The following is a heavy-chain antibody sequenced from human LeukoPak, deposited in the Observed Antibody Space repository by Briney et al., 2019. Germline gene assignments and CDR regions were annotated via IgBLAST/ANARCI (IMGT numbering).Heavy chain of an antibody. CDR3: ARKGIGSSRYQNMDV. J-gene: IGHJ6*03. D-gene: IGHD6-25*01. CDR2: ISIDGGRT. Sequence: GGSLRLSCAASGFTFSSYAMSWVCQAPGKGPEWVSTISIDGGRTYYADSVKGRFTVSRDTSKNTLYLQMNSLRAEDTAVYYCARKGIGSSRYQNMDVWGKGTTVTVSS. V-gene: IGHV3-23*01. CDR1: GFTFSSYA.